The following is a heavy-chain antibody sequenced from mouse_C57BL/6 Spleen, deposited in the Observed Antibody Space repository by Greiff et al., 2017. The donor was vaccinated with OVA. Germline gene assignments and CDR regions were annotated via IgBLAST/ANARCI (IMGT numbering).Heavy chain of an antibody. V-gene: IGHV5-9*01. CDR1: GFTFSSYT. CDR2: ISGGGGNT. D-gene: IGHD1-2*01. Sequence: EVQGVESGGGLVKPGGSLKLSCAASGFTFSSYTMSWVRQTPEKRLEWVATISGGGGNTYYPDSVKGRFTISRDNAKNTLYLQMSSLRSEDTALYYCARHRLYFDYWGQGTTLTVSS. J-gene: IGHJ2*01. CDR3: ARHRLYFDY.